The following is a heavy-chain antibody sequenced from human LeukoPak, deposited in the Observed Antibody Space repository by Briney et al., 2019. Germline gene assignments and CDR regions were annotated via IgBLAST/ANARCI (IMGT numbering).Heavy chain of an antibody. CDR2: MNPNSGNT. J-gene: IGHJ6*03. Sequence: ASVKVSCKASGYTFTSYDINWVRQATGQGLEWMGWMNPNSGNTGYAQKFQGRVTITTDESTSTAYMELSSLRSEDTAVYYCARGVEYSSSPGYYYYMDVWGKGTTVTVSS. CDR1: GYTFTSYD. V-gene: IGHV1-8*03. CDR3: ARGVEYSSSPGYYYYMDV. D-gene: IGHD6-6*01.